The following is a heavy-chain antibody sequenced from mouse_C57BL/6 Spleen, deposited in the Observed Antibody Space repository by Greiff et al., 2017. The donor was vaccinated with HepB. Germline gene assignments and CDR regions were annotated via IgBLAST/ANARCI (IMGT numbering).Heavy chain of an antibody. V-gene: IGHV7-1*01. CDR3: ARDDGYYGAMDY. CDR1: GFTFSDFY. D-gene: IGHD2-3*01. Sequence: EVKLMDSGGGLVQSGRSLRLSCATSGFTFSDFYMEWVRQAPGKGLEWIAASRNKANDYTTEYSASVKGRFIVSRDTSQSILYLQMNALRAEDTAIYYCARDDGYYGAMDYWGQGTSVTVSS. CDR2: SRNKANDYTT. J-gene: IGHJ4*01.